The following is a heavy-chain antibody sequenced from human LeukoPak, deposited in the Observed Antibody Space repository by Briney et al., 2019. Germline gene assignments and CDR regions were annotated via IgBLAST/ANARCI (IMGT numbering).Heavy chain of an antibody. D-gene: IGHD6-13*01. V-gene: IGHV4-59*12. Sequence: SETLSLTCTVSGGSISSYYWSWIRQSPGKGLEWIGYIYSSGSTNYNPSLKSRVTISIDTSKNQFSLKLSSVTAADTAVYYCARDLYSSRTNDAFVIWGQGTVVTVSS. J-gene: IGHJ3*02. CDR1: GGSISSYY. CDR3: ARDLYSSRTNDAFVI. CDR2: IYSSGST.